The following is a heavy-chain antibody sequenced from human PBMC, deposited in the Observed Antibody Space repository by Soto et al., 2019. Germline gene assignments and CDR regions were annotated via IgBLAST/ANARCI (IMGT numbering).Heavy chain of an antibody. D-gene: IGHD3-9*01. J-gene: IGHJ4*02. Sequence: QVQLVQSGAEVKKPGASVKVSCKASGYTFSAFYIHWFRQASGEGLQWMGVFNPRSGAPEYVQKLQGKGTLTGDSPASTFFRELGILRSDDTATYYCARSRTEFDIFTASIMGDFWGQGTQVTVSS. V-gene: IGHV1-46*03. CDR2: FNPRSGAP. CDR3: ARSRTEFDIFTASIMGDF. CDR1: GYTFSAFY.